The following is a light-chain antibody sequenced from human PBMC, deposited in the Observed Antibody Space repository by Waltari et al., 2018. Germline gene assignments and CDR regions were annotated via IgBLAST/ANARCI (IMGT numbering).Light chain of an antibody. Sequence: DIVMTQSPDSLSLSLGDRATINCKSSQTILYNSTNKNYFSWYQQKPGPPPKLLIYWASTRASGLPVRVSGSGSRTEYTLAISSLQAEDVAVDYCKQYYSGLTFGGGTRVEIK. V-gene: IGKV4-1*01. CDR2: WAS. J-gene: IGKJ4*01. CDR1: QTILYNSTNKNY. CDR3: KQYYSGLT.